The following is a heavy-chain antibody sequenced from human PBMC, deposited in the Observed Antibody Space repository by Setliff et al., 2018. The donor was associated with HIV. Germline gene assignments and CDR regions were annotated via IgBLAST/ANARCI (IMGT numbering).Heavy chain of an antibody. CDR2: INIGNGDT. D-gene: IGHD6-6*01. J-gene: IGHJ4*02. V-gene: IGHV1-3*03. Sequence: ASVKVSCKASGYSFTDYAMNWVRQAPGQGLEWMGWINIGNGDTTYSQDFHDRVTISRDTPATTVYMELSSLRSDDMAVYYCARGWHSTSPNSYFDYWGQGSLVTSPQ. CDR3: ARGWHSTSPNSYFDY. CDR1: GYSFTDYA.